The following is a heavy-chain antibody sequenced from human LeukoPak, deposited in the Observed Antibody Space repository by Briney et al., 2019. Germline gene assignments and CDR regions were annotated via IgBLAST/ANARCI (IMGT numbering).Heavy chain of an antibody. J-gene: IGHJ6*03. D-gene: IGHD3-16*01. V-gene: IGHV3-23*01. CDR2: ISGSGDRT. CDR1: GFTFSSYG. CDR3: ARAPLGAHMDV. Sequence: PGGTLRLSCAASGFTFSSYGMSWVRQAPGKGLEWVSAISGSGDRTCYADSVKGRFTISRDNAKNSLYLQMNSLRAEDTAVYYCARAPLGAHMDVWGKGTTVTVSS.